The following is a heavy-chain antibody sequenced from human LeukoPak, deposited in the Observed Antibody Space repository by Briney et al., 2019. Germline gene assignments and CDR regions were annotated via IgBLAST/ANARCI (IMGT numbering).Heavy chain of an antibody. Sequence: SETLSLTCTVSGGSISSSSYYWGWIRQPPGTGLEWIGSIYYSGSTYYNPSLKSRVTISVDTSKNQFSLKLSSVTAADTAVYYCARDAVEAADSLRAFDIWGQGTMVTVSS. CDR2: IYYSGST. CDR1: GGSISSSSYY. D-gene: IGHD6-13*01. V-gene: IGHV4-39*07. J-gene: IGHJ3*02. CDR3: ARDAVEAADSLRAFDI.